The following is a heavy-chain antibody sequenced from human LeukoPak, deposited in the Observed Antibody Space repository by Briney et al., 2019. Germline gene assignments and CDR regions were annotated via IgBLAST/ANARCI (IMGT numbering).Heavy chain of an antibody. D-gene: IGHD3-16*01. J-gene: IGHJ4*02. CDR3: AQELSRGGEY. Sequence: SETLSLTCTVSGGSISSGSYYWSWIRQPAGKGLEWIGRIYTSGSTNYNPSLKSRVTISVDTSKNQFSLKLSSVTAADTAVYYCAQELSRGGEYWGQGTLVTVSS. CDR1: GGSISSGSYY. V-gene: IGHV4-61*02. CDR2: IYTSGST.